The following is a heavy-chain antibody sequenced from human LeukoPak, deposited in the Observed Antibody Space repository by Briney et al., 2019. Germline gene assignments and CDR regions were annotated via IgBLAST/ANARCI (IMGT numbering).Heavy chain of an antibody. J-gene: IGHJ4*02. D-gene: IGHD1-26*01. CDR2: IIPIFGTA. CDR1: GGTFSSYA. V-gene: IGHV1-69*01. CDR3: ASTLEGGSYYVLYYFDY. Sequence: GSSVKVSCKASGGTFSSYAISWVRQAPGQGLEWMGGIIPIFGTANYAQKFQGRVTITADESTSTAYMELSSLRSEDTAVYYCASTLEGGSYYVLYYFDYWGQGTLDTVSS.